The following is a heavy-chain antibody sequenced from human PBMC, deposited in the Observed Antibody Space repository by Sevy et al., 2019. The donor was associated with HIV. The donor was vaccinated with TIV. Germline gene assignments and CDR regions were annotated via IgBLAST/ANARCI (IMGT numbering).Heavy chain of an antibody. D-gene: IGHD3-10*01. CDR2: NNPNSGGT. Sequence: ASVKVSCKASGYTFTGYYMHWVRQAPGQGLEWMGRNNPNSGGTNYAQKFQGRVTMTRDTSISTAYMELSRLRSDDTAVYYCARPVLLWFGEDYGMDVWGQGTTVTVSS. CDR3: ARPVLLWFGEDYGMDV. J-gene: IGHJ6*02. CDR1: GYTFTGYY. V-gene: IGHV1-2*06.